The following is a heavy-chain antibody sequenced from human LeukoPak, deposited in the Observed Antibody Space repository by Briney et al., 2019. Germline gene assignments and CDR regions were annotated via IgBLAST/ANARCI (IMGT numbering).Heavy chain of an antibody. CDR2: INPSGGST. D-gene: IGHD1-1*01. Sequence: ASVTVSCKASGYTFTSYYMHWVRQAPGQGLEWMGLINPSGGSTSYAQKFQGRVTMTRDTSTSTVYMELSSLRSEDTTVYYCARDGEPLAGTYYFDYWGQGTLVTVSS. CDR1: GYTFTSYY. CDR3: ARDGEPLAGTYYFDY. V-gene: IGHV1-46*01. J-gene: IGHJ4*02.